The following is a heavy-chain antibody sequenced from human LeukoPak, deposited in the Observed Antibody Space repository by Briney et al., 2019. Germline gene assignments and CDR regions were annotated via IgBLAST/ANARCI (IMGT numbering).Heavy chain of an antibody. J-gene: IGHJ4*02. Sequence: PGGSLRLSCAASGFTFSSYAMHWVRQAPGKGLEWVAVISYDGSNKYYADSVKGRFTISRDNSKNTLYLQMNSLRAEDTAVYYCARDLYSSSFDYWGQGTLVTVSS. CDR1: GFTFSSYA. CDR2: ISYDGSNK. V-gene: IGHV3-30-3*01. D-gene: IGHD6-6*01. CDR3: ARDLYSSSFDY.